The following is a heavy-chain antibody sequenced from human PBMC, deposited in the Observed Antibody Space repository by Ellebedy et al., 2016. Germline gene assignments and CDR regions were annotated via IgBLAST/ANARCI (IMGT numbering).Heavy chain of an antibody. CDR2: MYCTGTT. V-gene: IGHV4-59*01. J-gene: IGHJ4*02. CDR3: ARIGGVSFGERPIDY. CDR1: GGAIGRYY. D-gene: IGHD3-10*01. Sequence: SVTLSLTCVVSGGAIGRYYWSWIRQHPGRVLDWIGNMYCTGTTNYNPSLQSRVTISLDTSKNHFPLRLTSVTAADTAVYYCARIGGVSFGERPIDYWGQGTLVTVSS.